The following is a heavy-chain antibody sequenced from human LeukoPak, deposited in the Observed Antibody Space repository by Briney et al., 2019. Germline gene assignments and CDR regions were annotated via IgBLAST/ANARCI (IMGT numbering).Heavy chain of an antibody. CDR3: ARGRWNGGY. V-gene: IGHV3-23*01. D-gene: IGHD1-1*01. CDR1: GFTFSSYA. J-gene: IGHJ4*02. CDR2: MSGSGGST. Sequence: GGSLRLSCAASGFTFSSYAMSWVRQAPGKGLEWVSTMSGSGGSTYYADSVKGRFTISRDNSKNTLYLQMNSLRAEDTAVYYCARGRWNGGYWGQGTLVTVSS.